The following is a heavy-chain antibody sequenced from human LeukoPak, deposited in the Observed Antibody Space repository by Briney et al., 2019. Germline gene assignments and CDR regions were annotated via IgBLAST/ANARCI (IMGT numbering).Heavy chain of an antibody. CDR3: AKDNQRMYYYDSSGYWGTAFDY. J-gene: IGHJ4*02. CDR2: ISGSGGST. V-gene: IGHV3-23*01. D-gene: IGHD3-22*01. CDR1: GFTFTTYT. Sequence: PGRSLRLSCAASGFTFTTYTVHWVRQAPGKGLEWVSAISGSGGSTYYADSVKGRFTISRDNSKNTLYLQMNSLRAEDTAVYYCAKDNQRMYYYDSSGYWGTAFDYWGQGTLVTVSP.